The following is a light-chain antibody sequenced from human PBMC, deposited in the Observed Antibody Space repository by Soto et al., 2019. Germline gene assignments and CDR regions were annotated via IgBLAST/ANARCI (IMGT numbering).Light chain of an antibody. V-gene: IGKV3-20*01. CDR2: GAS. CDR1: QSVSSSY. J-gene: IGKJ1*01. CDR3: QQYGSSPDT. Sequence: VLTQSPGTLSLYPGERATLSCRASQSVSSSYLAWCQLKPGQAPRLLIYGASSRATGIPDRFSGSGAGTDCTLTISRLEPEDFAVYYCQQYGSSPDTFGQGTKV.